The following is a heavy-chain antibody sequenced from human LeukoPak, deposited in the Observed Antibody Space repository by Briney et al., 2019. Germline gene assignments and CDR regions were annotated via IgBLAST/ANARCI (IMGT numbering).Heavy chain of an antibody. CDR3: AREAEQWLVRGLD. CDR2: IYYSGST. V-gene: IGHV4-39*07. J-gene: IGHJ4*02. CDR1: GGSISSSSYY. D-gene: IGHD6-19*01. Sequence: SETLSLTCTVSGGSISSSSYYWGCIRQPPGKGLEWIGSIYYSGSTYYNPSLKSRVTISVDTSKNQFSLKLSSVTAADTAVYYCAREAEQWLVRGLDWGQGTLVTVSS.